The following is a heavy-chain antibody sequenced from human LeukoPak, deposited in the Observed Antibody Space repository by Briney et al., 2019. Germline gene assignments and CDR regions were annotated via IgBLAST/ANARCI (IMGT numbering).Heavy chain of an antibody. J-gene: IGHJ6*02. Sequence: ASVKVSCKASGYTFTSYDINWVRQAPGQGLEWMGWISAYNGNTNYAQKLQGRVTMTTDTSTSTAYMELRSLRSDDTAVYYCARSSGDYGYYYYYGMDVWGQGTTVTVSS. D-gene: IGHD4-17*01. CDR3: ARSSGDYGYYYYYGMDV. CDR1: GYTFTSYD. V-gene: IGHV1-18*01. CDR2: ISAYNGNT.